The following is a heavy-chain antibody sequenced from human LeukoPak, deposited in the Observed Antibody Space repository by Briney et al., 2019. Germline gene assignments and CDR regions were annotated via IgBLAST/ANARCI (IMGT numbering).Heavy chain of an antibody. CDR1: GFTFSSYA. D-gene: IGHD3-3*01. CDR3: AKDRTTIFGVVSARIFDY. J-gene: IGHJ4*02. V-gene: IGHV3-23*01. CDR2: ISGSGGST. Sequence: GSLRLSCAASGFTFSSYAMSWVRQAPGKGLEWVSAISGSGGSTYYADSVKGRFTISRDNSKNTLYLQMNSLRAEDTAVYYCAKDRTTIFGVVSARIFDYWGQGTLVTVSS.